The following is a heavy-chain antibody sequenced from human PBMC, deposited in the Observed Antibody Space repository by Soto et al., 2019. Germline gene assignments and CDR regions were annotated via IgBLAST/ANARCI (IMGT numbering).Heavy chain of an antibody. V-gene: IGHV3-33*01. Sequence: GGSLRLSCAASGFTFSSYGMHWVRQAPGKGLEWVAVIWYDGSNKYYADSVKGRFTISRDNSKNTLYLQMNSLRAEDTAVYYCARAISSSWYVYYYYGMDVWGQGTTVTVSS. D-gene: IGHD6-13*01. CDR1: GFTFSSYG. CDR3: ARAISSSWYVYYYYGMDV. J-gene: IGHJ6*02. CDR2: IWYDGSNK.